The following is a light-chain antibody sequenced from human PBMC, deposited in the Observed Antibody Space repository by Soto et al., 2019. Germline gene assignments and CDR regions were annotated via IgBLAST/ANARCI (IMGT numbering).Light chain of an antibody. V-gene: IGKV3-15*01. CDR3: QQYNNWPLT. CDR2: DTS. J-gene: IGKJ4*01. Sequence: EVVMTQSPATLSVSPGDGATLSCRASQNVHSNLAWYQQKPGQAPRLLIYDTSTRATDIPFRFSGGGSGTEFTLTISRLQSEDFAGYYCQQYNNWPLTFGGGTKVEIK. CDR1: QNVHSN.